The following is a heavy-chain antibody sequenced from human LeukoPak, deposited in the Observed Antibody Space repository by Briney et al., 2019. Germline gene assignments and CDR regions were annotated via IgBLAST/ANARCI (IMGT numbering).Heavy chain of an antibody. CDR3: ARMGECSYGYYYYGMDV. CDR2: IYYSGST. J-gene: IGHJ6*02. D-gene: IGHD5-18*01. CDR1: GGSISSYY. Sequence: SETLSLTCTVSGGSISSYYWSWIRQPPGKGLEWIGYIYYSGSTNYNPSLKSRVTISVDTSKNQFSLKLSSVTAADTAVYYCARMGECSYGYYYYGMDVWGQGTTVTVSS. V-gene: IGHV4-59*01.